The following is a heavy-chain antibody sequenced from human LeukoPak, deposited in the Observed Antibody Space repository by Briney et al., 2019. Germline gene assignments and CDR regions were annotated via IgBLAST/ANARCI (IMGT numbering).Heavy chain of an antibody. CDR3: ARVNDFWSGYYQYPGPYYXYGMDV. Sequence: ASVKVSCKASGYTFTSYDINWVRQATGQGLEWMGWMNPNSGNTGYAQKFQGRVTMTRNTSISTAYMELSSLRSEDTAVYYCARVNDFWSGYYQYPGPYYXYGMDVWGQGTTVTVSS. J-gene: IGHJ6*02. V-gene: IGHV1-8*01. D-gene: IGHD3-3*01. CDR2: MNPNSGNT. CDR1: GYTFTSYD.